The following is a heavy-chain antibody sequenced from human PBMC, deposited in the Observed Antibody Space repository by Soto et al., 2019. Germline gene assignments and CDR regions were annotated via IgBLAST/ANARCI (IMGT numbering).Heavy chain of an antibody. J-gene: IGHJ4*02. CDR3: VNFDFSRTYHDQ. CDR1: GASISNSAYY. Sequence: SETLSLTCTVSGASISNSAYYWGWIRQPPGKGLEWIGTISYRGSTFYKPSLKSQVTISVDTIKNQFSLKLDSVTVADTAVYYCVNFDFSRTYHDQWGQGTMVTSPQ. V-gene: IGHV4-39*01. CDR2: ISYRGST. D-gene: IGHD6-13*01.